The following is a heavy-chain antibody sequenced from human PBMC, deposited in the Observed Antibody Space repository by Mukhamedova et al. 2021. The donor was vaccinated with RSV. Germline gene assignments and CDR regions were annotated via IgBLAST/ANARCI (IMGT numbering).Heavy chain of an antibody. J-gene: IGHJ6*03. CDR3: ARETYYYDSSGYPDYYYYYYMDV. V-gene: IGHV3-11*06. Sequence: AEYMGGRFTISRDNAKNSLYLQMNSLRAEDTAVYYCARETYYYDSSGYPDYYYYYYMDVWGKGTTVTVSS. D-gene: IGHD3-22*01.